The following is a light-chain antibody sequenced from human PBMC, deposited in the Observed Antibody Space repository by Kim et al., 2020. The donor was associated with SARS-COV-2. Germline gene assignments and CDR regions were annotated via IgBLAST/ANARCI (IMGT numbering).Light chain of an antibody. Sequence: DIQMTQSPSSLSASLGDRVTISCRASLSFRAYLNWYQQKPGKPPRLLIYDTSSLQGGVPSRFSGSGSGTAFTLTISGLQPEDFGTYYCQQTSSTPITFGQGTRLEIK. CDR1: LSFRAY. J-gene: IGKJ5*01. V-gene: IGKV1-39*01. CDR2: DTS. CDR3: QQTSSTPIT.